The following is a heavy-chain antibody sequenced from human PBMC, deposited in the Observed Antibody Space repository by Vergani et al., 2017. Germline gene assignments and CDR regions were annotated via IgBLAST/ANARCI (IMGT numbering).Heavy chain of an antibody. CDR2: IIPIFGTA. CDR1: GGTFSSYA. CDR3: ARDWGTGGTNNWFDP. J-gene: IGHJ5*02. V-gene: IGHV1-69*06. D-gene: IGHD3-16*01. Sequence: QVQLVQSGAEVKKPGSSVKVSCKASGGTFSSYAISWVRQAPGQGLEWMGGIIPIFGTANYAQKFQGRVTITADTSTSPAYMELSSLRSEDTAVYYRARDWGTGGTNNWFDPWGQGTLVTVSS.